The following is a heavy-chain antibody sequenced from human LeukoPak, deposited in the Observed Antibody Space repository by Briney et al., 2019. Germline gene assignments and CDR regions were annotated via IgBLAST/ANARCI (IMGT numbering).Heavy chain of an antibody. CDR3: AREPAPTGGDYWFDP. D-gene: IGHD4-17*01. J-gene: IGHJ5*02. Sequence: SETLSLTCTVSGYSISSGYYWGWIRQPPGKGLEWIGSIYHSGSTYYNPSLKSRVTISVDTSKNQFSLKLSSVTAADTAVYYCAREPAPTGGDYWFDPWGQGTLVTVSS. CDR1: GYSISSGYY. CDR2: IYHSGST. V-gene: IGHV4-38-2*02.